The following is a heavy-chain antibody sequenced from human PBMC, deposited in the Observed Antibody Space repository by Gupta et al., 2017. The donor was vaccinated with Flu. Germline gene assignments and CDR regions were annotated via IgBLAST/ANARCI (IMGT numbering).Heavy chain of an antibody. Sequence: QVQLQESGPGLVKPSQTLSLTCTVSGGSINSVRYYWTWIRQSAGKGLEWIGRIYRSGTTNYNPSLESRVNVSIDMSKNQFSLRLSSVTAADTAVYYCARERITMVRGNYYGMDVWGQGTTVTVSS. J-gene: IGHJ6*02. CDR3: ARERITMVRGNYYGMDV. V-gene: IGHV4-61*02. D-gene: IGHD3-10*01. CDR1: GGSINSVRYY. CDR2: IYRSGTT.